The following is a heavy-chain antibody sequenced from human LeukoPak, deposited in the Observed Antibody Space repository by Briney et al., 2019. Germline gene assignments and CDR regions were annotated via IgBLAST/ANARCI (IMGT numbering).Heavy chain of an antibody. CDR3: AELGITMIGGV. Sequence: GESLRLSCAVSGFSFSSYEMNWVRQPPGKGMEWVSYISSSGSTIYYADSVKGRFTISRDNAKNSLDLQMNSLRAEDTAVYYCAELGITMIGGVWGKGTTVTISS. V-gene: IGHV3-48*03. CDR2: ISSSGSTI. CDR1: GFSFSSYE. D-gene: IGHD3-10*02. J-gene: IGHJ6*04.